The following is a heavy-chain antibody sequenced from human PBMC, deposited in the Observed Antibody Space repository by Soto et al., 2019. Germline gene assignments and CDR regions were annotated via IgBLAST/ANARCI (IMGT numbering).Heavy chain of an antibody. Sequence: QVQLLESGGGVVQPGRSLRLSCAASGFTFSSYAMHWVRQAPGKGLEWVAVISYDGSNKYYADSVKGRFTISRDNSKNTLYLQMNSLRAEDTAVYYCARDYCSSTSCYPGYYYYYGMDVWGQGTTVTVSS. CDR3: ARDYCSSTSCYPGYYYYYGMDV. D-gene: IGHD2-2*01. V-gene: IGHV3-30-3*01. CDR1: GFTFSSYA. CDR2: ISYDGSNK. J-gene: IGHJ6*02.